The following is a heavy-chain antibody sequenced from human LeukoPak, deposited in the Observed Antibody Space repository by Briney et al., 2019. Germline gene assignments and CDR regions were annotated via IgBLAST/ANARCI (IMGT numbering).Heavy chain of an antibody. CDR2: ISPTGTDM. Sequence: GGSLRLSCAASGFTFTTYTMNWVRQAPGKGLEWVSSISPTGTDMFYADSVKGRFTISRDSAKNSLYLQMDSLRAEDTAVYYCAPRGGTATYYWGQGTLVTVSS. J-gene: IGHJ4*02. D-gene: IGHD2-15*01. V-gene: IGHV3-21*01. CDR1: GFTFTTYT. CDR3: APRGGTATYY.